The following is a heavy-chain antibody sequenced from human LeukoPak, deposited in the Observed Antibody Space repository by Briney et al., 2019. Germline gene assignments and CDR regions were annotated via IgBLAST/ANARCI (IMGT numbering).Heavy chain of an antibody. D-gene: IGHD1-26*01. CDR2: ISGSGVST. Sequence: GGSLRLSCAASGFTFSSYSMNWVRQAPGKGLEWVSAISGSGVSTYYADSVKGRFTISRDNSKNTLYLQMNSLRAEDTAVYYCAKDQSGVNDYWGQGTLVTVSS. CDR3: AKDQSGVNDY. CDR1: GFTFSSYS. V-gene: IGHV3-23*01. J-gene: IGHJ4*02.